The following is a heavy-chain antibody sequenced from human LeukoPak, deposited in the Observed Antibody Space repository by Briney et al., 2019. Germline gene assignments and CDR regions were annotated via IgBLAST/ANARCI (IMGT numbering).Heavy chain of an antibody. CDR2: IRSKAYGGTT. J-gene: IGHJ5*02. D-gene: IGHD3-22*01. V-gene: IGHV3-49*04. Sequence: GGSLRLSCTASGFLFGDYAMNWVRQAPGKGLEWVGFIRSKAYGGTTEYAASVKGRFTISRDDSKSIAYLQMNSLKAEDTAVYYCTRPYYYDSSGYYHWGQGTLVTVSS. CDR3: TRPYYYDSSGYYH. CDR1: GFLFGDYA.